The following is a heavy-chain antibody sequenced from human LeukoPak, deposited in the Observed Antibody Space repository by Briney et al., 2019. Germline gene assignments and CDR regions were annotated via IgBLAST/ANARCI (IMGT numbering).Heavy chain of an antibody. V-gene: IGHV4-39*07. Sequence: PSETLSLTCTVSGGSISSSSYYWGWIRQPPGKGLEWIGSIYYSGSTYYNPSLKSRVTISVDTSKNQFSLKLSSVTAADTAVYYCARVDPYYYDSSGYYYVGYWGQGTLVTVSS. D-gene: IGHD3-22*01. CDR1: GGSISSSSYY. CDR2: IYYSGST. J-gene: IGHJ4*02. CDR3: ARVDPYYYDSSGYYYVGY.